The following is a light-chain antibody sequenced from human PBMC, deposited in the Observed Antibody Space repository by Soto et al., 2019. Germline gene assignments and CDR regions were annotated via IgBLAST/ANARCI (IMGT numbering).Light chain of an antibody. CDR2: KAS. V-gene: IGKV1-5*03. CDR3: QEYKTYSYT. CDR1: QSISNW. J-gene: IGKJ5*01. Sequence: DIQMTQSPSTLPASVGDRVTISCRASQSISNWLAWYQQKPGKAPKLLIYKASSLESGVPSRFSGSGSGTEFTLTISSLQPDDFATYYCQEYKTYSYTFGQGTRLEIK.